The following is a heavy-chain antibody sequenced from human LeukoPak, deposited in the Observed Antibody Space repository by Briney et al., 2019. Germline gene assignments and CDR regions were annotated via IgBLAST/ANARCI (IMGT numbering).Heavy chain of an antibody. J-gene: IGHJ4*02. Sequence: GGSLRLSCAASGFTFSSYGMHWVRQAPGKGLEWVAVISYDGSNKYYADSVKGRFTISRDNAKNSLFLQMNSLRVEDTAVYYCARSPQVVPAAPFDYWGQGTLVTVSS. CDR3: ARSPQVVPAAPFDY. CDR2: ISYDGSNK. D-gene: IGHD2-2*01. V-gene: IGHV3-30*03. CDR1: GFTFSSYG.